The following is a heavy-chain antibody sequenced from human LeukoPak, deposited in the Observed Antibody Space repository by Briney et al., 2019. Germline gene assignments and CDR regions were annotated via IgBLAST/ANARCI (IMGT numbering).Heavy chain of an antibody. CDR2: IGTSDDM. D-gene: IGHD3-10*01. CDR1: GFTVSRSS. J-gene: IGHJ4*02. CDR3: AKAFQRGVLITSQD. Sequence: PGGSLRLSCAASGFTVSRSSMSWVRQAPGKGLEWVSTIGTSDDMYYADSVKGRFTISRDNSKNRLYLQMNSLRGEDTAVYYCAKAFQRGVLITSQDWGQGTQVTVSS. V-gene: IGHV3-23*01.